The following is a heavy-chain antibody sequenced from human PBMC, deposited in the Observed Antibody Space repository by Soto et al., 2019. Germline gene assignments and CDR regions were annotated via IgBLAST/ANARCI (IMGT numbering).Heavy chain of an antibody. D-gene: IGHD2-15*01. CDR2: IWHTGRP. Sequence: QLQLRESGPGLVQPSGTLSLTCDVSGDSLTNNHWWSWVRQAPGKGLEWIGEIWHTGRPNYNPSLKSRVAISIDKSKNQFALKLSSVTAAEKAVYYCVRDSRTGCSSINCYMHWGQGTLVTVSS. CDR3: VRDSRTGCSSINCYMH. V-gene: IGHV4-4*02. J-gene: IGHJ4*02. CDR1: GDSLTNNHW.